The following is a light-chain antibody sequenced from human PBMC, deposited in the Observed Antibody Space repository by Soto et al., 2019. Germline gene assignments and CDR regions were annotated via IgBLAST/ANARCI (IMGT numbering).Light chain of an antibody. Sequence: EIVLTQSPGTLSLSPGERATLSCRASQSVSSSYLAWYQQKPGQAPRLLIYGASSRATGIPDRFSGSGSGTDFTLTISRREPEDFAVYYCQQYGSRHTFGGGTKVEIK. V-gene: IGKV3-20*01. CDR2: GAS. CDR1: QSVSSSY. CDR3: QQYGSRHT. J-gene: IGKJ4*01.